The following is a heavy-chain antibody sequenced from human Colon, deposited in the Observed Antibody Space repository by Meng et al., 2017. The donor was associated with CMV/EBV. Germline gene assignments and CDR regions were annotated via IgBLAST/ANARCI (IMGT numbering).Heavy chain of an antibody. Sequence: GGSLRLSCAASGFTFSSYSMNWFRQAPGKGLEWVSSISSSSSYIYYADSVKGRFTIPRDNAKNSLYLQMNSLRAEDTAVYYFARGYCSSTSCPQVDYYYGMDVWGQGTTVTVSS. D-gene: IGHD2-2*01. J-gene: IGHJ6*02. CDR2: ISSSSSYI. CDR3: ARGYCSSTSCPQVDYYYGMDV. V-gene: IGHV3-21*01. CDR1: GFTFSSYS.